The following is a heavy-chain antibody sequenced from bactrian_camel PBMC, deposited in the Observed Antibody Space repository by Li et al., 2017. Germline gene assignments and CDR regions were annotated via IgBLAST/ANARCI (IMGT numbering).Heavy chain of an antibody. J-gene: IGHJ4*01. V-gene: IGHV3S53*01. Sequence: HVQLVESGGGSVQAGGSLRVSCEVSGDTFSDYCMGWFRQSPGQQREGVAAIDENGRPTYADSVQGRFTISRDNAKNTVYLQMNSLKPADTAVYHCAADRMGGHTITTMPSCDWSQGTQVTVS. CDR2: IDENGRP. D-gene: IGHD2*01. CDR1: GDTFSDYC. CDR3: AADRMGGHTITTMPSCD.